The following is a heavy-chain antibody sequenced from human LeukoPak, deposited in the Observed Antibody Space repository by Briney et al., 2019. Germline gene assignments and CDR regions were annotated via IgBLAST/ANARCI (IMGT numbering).Heavy chain of an antibody. CDR3: AKNLNVVVGSTSGY. V-gene: IGHV3-23*01. CDR1: GFTFNSYA. Sequence: GGSLRLSCAASGFTFNSYAMRWVRQAPGKGLEWVSAISGSGGTTYYADSVKGRFTISRDNSYNTLYLQMNSLRADDTAVYYCAKNLNVVVGSTSGYWGQGTLVTVSS. J-gene: IGHJ4*02. D-gene: IGHD1-26*01. CDR2: ISGSGGTT.